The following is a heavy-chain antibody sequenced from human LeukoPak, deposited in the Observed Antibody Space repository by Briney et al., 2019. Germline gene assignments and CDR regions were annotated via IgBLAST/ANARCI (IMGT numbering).Heavy chain of an antibody. J-gene: IGHJ4*02. V-gene: IGHV3-30*02. CDR3: AKSPADY. CDR1: GFTFSSYG. CDR2: IRYDGSNK. Sequence: PGGSLRLSCAASGFTFSSYGMHWVRQAPGKGLEWVAFIRYDGSNKYYADSVKGRFTISRDNSKNTLYLQMNSLRAEDTAVYYCAKSPADYWGQGTLVTVSS.